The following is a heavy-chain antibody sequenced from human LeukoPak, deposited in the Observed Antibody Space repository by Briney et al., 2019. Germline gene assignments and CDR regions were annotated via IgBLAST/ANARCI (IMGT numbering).Heavy chain of an antibody. Sequence: SETLSLTCTVSGGSISSYYWSWIRQPPGKGLEWIGYIYYSGSTNYNPSLKSRVAISVDTSKNQFSLKLSSVTAADTAVYYCARSFGTTPYLPHYWGQGTLVTVSS. V-gene: IGHV4-59*08. J-gene: IGHJ4*02. CDR1: GGSISSYY. D-gene: IGHD2/OR15-2a*01. CDR2: IYYSGST. CDR3: ARSFGTTPYLPHY.